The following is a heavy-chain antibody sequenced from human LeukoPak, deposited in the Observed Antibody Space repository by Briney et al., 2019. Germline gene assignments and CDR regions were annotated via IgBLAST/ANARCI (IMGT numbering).Heavy chain of an antibody. CDR2: IWYDGSNK. D-gene: IGHD3-22*01. Sequence: GRSLRLSCAASGFTFSSYGMHRVRQAPGKGLEWVAVIWYDGSNKYYADSVKGRFTISRDNSKNTLYLQMNSLRAEDTAVYYCARVGPGYYDSSGRSRAFDIWGQGTMVTVSS. CDR3: ARVGPGYYDSSGRSRAFDI. CDR1: GFTFSSYG. J-gene: IGHJ3*02. V-gene: IGHV3-33*01.